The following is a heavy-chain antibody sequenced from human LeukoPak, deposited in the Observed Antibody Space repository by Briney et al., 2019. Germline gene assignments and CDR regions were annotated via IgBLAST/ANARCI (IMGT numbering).Heavy chain of an antibody. CDR2: IKGDGIST. Sequence: SGGSLRLSCAASGFDFSSNWMHWVRHAPGQGLVWLSRIKGDGISTNYADSVKGRFTISRDIAKNTLYLQMNSLRAEDTGVYYCAKDHYWSIDYWGRGTLVTVSS. D-gene: IGHD3-3*01. CDR1: GFDFSSNW. CDR3: AKDHYWSIDY. J-gene: IGHJ4*02. V-gene: IGHV3-74*01.